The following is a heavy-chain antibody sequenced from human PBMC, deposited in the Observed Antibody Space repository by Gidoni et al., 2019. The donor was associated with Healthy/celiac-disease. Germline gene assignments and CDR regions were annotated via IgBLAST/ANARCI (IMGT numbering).Heavy chain of an antibody. V-gene: IGHV4-59*01. CDR1: GGSIRSSH. CDR3: ARAPLTGYYSALKEAFDI. Sequence: QVQLQESGPGLVTPSETLSLTCTVSGGSIRSSHWGWIRKPPGKGLEWIGYIYESGSTNYNPSLKSRVTISVETSKNQFSLKLSSVTAADTAVYYCARAPLTGYYSALKEAFDIWGQGTMVTVSS. CDR2: IYESGST. D-gene: IGHD3-9*01. J-gene: IGHJ3*02.